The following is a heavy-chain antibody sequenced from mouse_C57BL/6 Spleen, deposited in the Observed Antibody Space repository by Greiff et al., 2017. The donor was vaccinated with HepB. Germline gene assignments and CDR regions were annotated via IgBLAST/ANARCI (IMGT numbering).Heavy chain of an antibody. CDR3: ARYYGSRYGFAY. J-gene: IGHJ3*01. V-gene: IGHV1-26*01. Sequence: EVQLQQSGPELVKPGASVKISCKASGYTFTDYYMDWVKQSHGQSLEWIGDINPNNGGTSYNQKFKGKATLTVDKSSSTAYMELRSLTSEDSAVYYCARYYGSRYGFAYWGQGTLVTVSA. CDR1: GYTFTDYY. CDR2: INPNNGGT. D-gene: IGHD1-1*01.